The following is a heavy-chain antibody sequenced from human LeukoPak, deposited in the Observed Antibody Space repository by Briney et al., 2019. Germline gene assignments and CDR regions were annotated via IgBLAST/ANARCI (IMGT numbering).Heavy chain of an antibody. J-gene: IGHJ6*03. V-gene: IGHV4-39*07. CDR3: ARGVLRYFDWLHMDV. CDR2: IYYSGST. Sequence: SETLSLTCTVSGGSISSSSYYWGWIRQPPGKGLEWIGSIYYSGSTYYNPSLKSRVTISVDTSKNQFSLKLSSVTAADTAVYYCARGVLRYFDWLHMDVWGKGTTVTVSS. D-gene: IGHD3-9*01. CDR1: GGSISSSSYY.